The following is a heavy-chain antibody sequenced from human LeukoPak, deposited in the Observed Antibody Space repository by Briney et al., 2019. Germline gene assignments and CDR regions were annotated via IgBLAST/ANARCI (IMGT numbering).Heavy chain of an antibody. V-gene: IGHV1-46*01. CDR1: GYTFTSYY. CDR3: ARVVLKGVDAFDI. J-gene: IGHJ3*02. CDR2: INPSGGST. D-gene: IGHD2-21*01. Sequence: ASVKVSCKASGYTFTSYYMHWVRQAPGQGLEWMGIINPSGGSTSYAQKFQGRVTMTGDMSTSTVYMELSSLRSEDTAVYYCARVVLKGVDAFDIWGQGTMVTVSS.